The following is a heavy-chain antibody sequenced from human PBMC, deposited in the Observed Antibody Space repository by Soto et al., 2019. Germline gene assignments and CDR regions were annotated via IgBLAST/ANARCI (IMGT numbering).Heavy chain of an antibody. CDR3: ARVNNSKFYSYMDV. Sequence: EVRLLETGGGLVQPGGSLRLSCAASGCTFPDYAINWVLKAPGKGLERVSGITGSGATPYYADSVKGRFTISRDNFKNTVSLQMNSLSAEYTAQYYCARVNNSKFYSYMDVWGKGTTVTVSS. D-gene: IGHD4-4*01. CDR1: GCTFPDYA. J-gene: IGHJ6*03. CDR2: ITGSGATP. V-gene: IGHV3-23*01.